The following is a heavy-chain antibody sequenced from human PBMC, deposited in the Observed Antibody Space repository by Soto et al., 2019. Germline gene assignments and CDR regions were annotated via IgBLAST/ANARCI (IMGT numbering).Heavy chain of an antibody. J-gene: IGHJ4*02. D-gene: IGHD3-3*01. CDR1: GYTFTSYG. CDR2: ISAYNGNT. V-gene: IGHV1-18*01. Sequence: ASVKVSCKASGYTFTSYGISWVRQAPGQGLEWMGWISAYNGNTNYAQKPQGRVTMTTDTSTSTAYMELRSLRSDDTAVYYCARDLDDFWSGYYLNWGQGTLVTVSS. CDR3: ARDLDDFWSGYYLN.